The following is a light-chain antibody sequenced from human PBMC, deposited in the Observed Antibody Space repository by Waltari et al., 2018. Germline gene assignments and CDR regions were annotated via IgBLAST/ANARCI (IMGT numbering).Light chain of an antibody. V-gene: IGLV1-40*01. Sequence: QSMLTQPPSVSGAPGQRVTISCPGSSSNIGADYDVHWYQQLPGTAPKLLIYGDSTRPSGVPDRFSGSKSGTSASLAITGLQAEDEADYYCQTYDISLRGWVFGGGTELTVL. J-gene: IGLJ3*02. CDR2: GDS. CDR1: SSNIGADYD. CDR3: QTYDISLRGWV.